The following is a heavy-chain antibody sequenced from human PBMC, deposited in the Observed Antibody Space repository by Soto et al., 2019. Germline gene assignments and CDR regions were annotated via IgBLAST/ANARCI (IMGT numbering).Heavy chain of an antibody. CDR1: GYTVTSYG. D-gene: IGHD2-2*01. V-gene: IGHV1-18*01. CDR3: ARASYASTYYYYGMDV. CDR2: ISAYNGNT. Sequence: QVQLVQSGAEVKKPGASVKVSCKASGYTVTSYGISWVRQAPGQGLEWMGWISAYNGNTNYAQKLQGRVTMTTDTSTSTAYMELRSLRSGDTAVYYCARASYASTYYYYGMDVWGQGTTVTVSS. J-gene: IGHJ6*02.